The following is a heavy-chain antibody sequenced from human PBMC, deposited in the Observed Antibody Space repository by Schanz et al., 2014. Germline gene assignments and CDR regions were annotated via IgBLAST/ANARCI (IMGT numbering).Heavy chain of an antibody. D-gene: IGHD5-12*01. CDR3: AKELNRRGGQTNFYYYYGMDV. CDR1: GFTFSSYG. J-gene: IGHJ6*02. Sequence: QVQLVESGGGVVQPGRSLRLSCAASGFTFSSYGMHWVRQAPGKGLEWVAIIWYDGSNKYYADSVKGRFTISRDNSQNTLYLQMNTMRTEDTAVYHCAKELNRRGGQTNFYYYYGMDVWGQGTTVTVSS. CDR2: IWYDGSNK. V-gene: IGHV3-33*06.